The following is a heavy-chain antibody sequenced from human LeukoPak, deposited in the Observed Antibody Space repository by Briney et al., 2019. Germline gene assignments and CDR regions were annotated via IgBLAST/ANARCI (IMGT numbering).Heavy chain of an antibody. CDR3: AALDHGHDY. CDR1: GFTFSSYW. Sequence: GGSLRLSCAASGFTFSSYWMHWIRQTPGKGLVWVSRIFRDGTNPAYADSVKGRLTISRDNAKNTLYLQMNSLRAEDTAMYYCAALDHGHDYWGQGTLVSVST. J-gene: IGHJ4*02. V-gene: IGHV3-74*01. CDR2: IFRDGTNP.